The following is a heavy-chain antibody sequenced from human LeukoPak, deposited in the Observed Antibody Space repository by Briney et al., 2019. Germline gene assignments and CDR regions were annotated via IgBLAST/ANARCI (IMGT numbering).Heavy chain of an antibody. V-gene: IGHV3-74*01. CDR3: ARGLYGSGSYEDY. D-gene: IGHD3-10*01. CDR2: LNTDGTGT. CDR1: GFTFNLYW. J-gene: IGHJ4*02. Sequence: GGSLRLSCAASGFTFNLYWMHWVRQAPGKGPVWVSRLNTDGTGTTYADSVKGRFTISRDNARNTLYLQMNSLRAEDTAVYYCARGLYGSGSYEDYWGQGTQVTVSS.